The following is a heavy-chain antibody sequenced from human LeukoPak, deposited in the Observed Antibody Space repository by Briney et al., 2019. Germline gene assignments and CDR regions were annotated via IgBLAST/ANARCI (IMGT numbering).Heavy chain of an antibody. J-gene: IGHJ3*02. V-gene: IGHV4-39*07. CDR2: IYYSSWST. Sequence: PSETLSLXCTASGGSISSRTYFWGRIRQPPGKGLEWIGNIYYSSWSTYYKRSLKSRVTISVDTTKNHYSMKLSSVTAADTAVYYCARSEGTFFYDSSGYSNAFDIWGQGAMVTDSP. CDR1: GGSISSRTYF. D-gene: IGHD3-22*01. CDR3: ARSEGTFFYDSSGYSNAFDI.